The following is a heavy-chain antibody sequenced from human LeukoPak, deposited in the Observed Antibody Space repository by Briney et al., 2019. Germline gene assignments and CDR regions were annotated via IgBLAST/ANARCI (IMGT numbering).Heavy chain of an antibody. Sequence: PETLSLTCTVSGGSVSSGSYYWSWIRQPPGKGLEWIGYIYYSGSTNYNPSLKSRVTISVDTSKNQFSLKLSSVTAADTAVYYCARGVEYSSSPNFDYWGQGTLVTVSS. D-gene: IGHD6-13*01. CDR3: ARGVEYSSSPNFDY. CDR1: GGSVSSGSYY. CDR2: IYYSGST. V-gene: IGHV4-61*01. J-gene: IGHJ4*02.